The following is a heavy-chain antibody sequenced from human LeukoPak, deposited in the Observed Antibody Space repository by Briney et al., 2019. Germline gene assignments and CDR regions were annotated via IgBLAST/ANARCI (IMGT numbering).Heavy chain of an antibody. CDR1: GFTFSSFG. J-gene: IGHJ4*02. CDR3: ARDGPYRYYFDY. Sequence: GGSLRLSCAASGFTFSSFGMRWVRQAPGKGLEWVAFMWFPGRNNSYSDAVKGRFTISRDNSKNTVYLEMNNLRADDTAVYYCARDGPYRYYFDYWGQGTLVTVSS. V-gene: IGHV3-33*01. CDR2: MWFPGRNN.